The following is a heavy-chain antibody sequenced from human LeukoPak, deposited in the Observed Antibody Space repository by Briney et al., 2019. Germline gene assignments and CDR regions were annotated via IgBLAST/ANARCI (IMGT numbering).Heavy chain of an antibody. Sequence: SETLSLTCAVYGGSFSGYYWSWIRQPPGKGLEWIGEIYHSGSTNYNPSLKSRVTISVDKSKNQFSLKLSSVTAADTAVYYCARNGWQQLGHDYWGQGTLVTVSS. CDR1: GGSFSGYY. J-gene: IGHJ4*02. D-gene: IGHD6-13*01. CDR2: IYHSGST. CDR3: ARNGWQQLGHDY. V-gene: IGHV4-34*01.